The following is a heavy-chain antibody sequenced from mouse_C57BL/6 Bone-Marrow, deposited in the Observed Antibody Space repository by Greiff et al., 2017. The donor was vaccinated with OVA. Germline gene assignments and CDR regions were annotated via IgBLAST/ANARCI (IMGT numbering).Heavy chain of an antibody. CDR2: IYPGDGAT. Sequence: VQLQQSGPELVKPGASVKISCKASGYAFSSSWMNWVKQRPGKGLEWIGRIYPGDGATNYNGKFKGKATLTADKSSSTAYMQLSSLTSEDSAVYFCARRGYYYGSSPMDYWGKGTSVTVSS. D-gene: IGHD1-1*01. CDR3: ARRGYYYGSSPMDY. V-gene: IGHV1-82*01. J-gene: IGHJ4*01. CDR1: GYAFSSSW.